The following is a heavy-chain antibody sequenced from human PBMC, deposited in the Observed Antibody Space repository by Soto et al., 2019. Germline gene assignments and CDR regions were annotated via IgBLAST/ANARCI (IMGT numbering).Heavy chain of an antibody. CDR1: GFTFSSYG. D-gene: IGHD3-16*01. Sequence: QVQLVESGGGVVQPGRSLRLSCAASGFTFSSYGMHWVRQAPGKGLEWVAVIWYDGSNKYYADSVKGRFTISRDNSKNTLYLQINSLRAEDTAVYYCARDWATEDGSHDAFDIWGQGTMVTVSS. J-gene: IGHJ3*02. CDR3: ARDWATEDGSHDAFDI. V-gene: IGHV3-33*01. CDR2: IWYDGSNK.